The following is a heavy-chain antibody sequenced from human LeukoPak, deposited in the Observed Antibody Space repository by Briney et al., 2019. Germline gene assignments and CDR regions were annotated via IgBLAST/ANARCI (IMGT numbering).Heavy chain of an antibody. D-gene: IGHD2-8*01. CDR2: ISVSNGQT. CDR1: GYNFNIYG. V-gene: IGHV1-18*01. CDR3: AKAMYASSSAVD. Sequence: ASVKVSCKASGYNFNIYGLTWVRQAPGQGLEWIGWISVSNGQTNYAQKFQGRVSMTTDTSTTTAYVEIRSLTSEDTATYYCAKAMYASSSAVDWGQGTLVTVS. J-gene: IGHJ4*02.